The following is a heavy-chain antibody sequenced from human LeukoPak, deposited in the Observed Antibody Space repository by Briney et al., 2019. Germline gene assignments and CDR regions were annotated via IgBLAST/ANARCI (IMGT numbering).Heavy chain of an antibody. CDR1: GFSFNAYW. CDR3: ARDDQSVTMGRGQVYYYYYGMDV. Sequence: PGGSLRLSCAASGFSFNAYWMHWVRQTPGTGLEWVAVMSYDENTKYYADSVKGRFTISRDNSENTLFLQMNSLRPEDTAVYSCARDDQSVTMGRGQVYYYYYGMDVWGQGTTVTVSS. V-gene: IGHV3-30-3*01. CDR2: MSYDENTK. J-gene: IGHJ6*02. D-gene: IGHD3-10*01.